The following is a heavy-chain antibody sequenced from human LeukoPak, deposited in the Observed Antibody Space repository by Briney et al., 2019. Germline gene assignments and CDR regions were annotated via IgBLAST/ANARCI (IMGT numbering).Heavy chain of an antibody. D-gene: IGHD3-9*01. Sequence: GGSLRLSCAASGFTFSNAWMSWVRQAPGKGLEWVGRIKSKTDGGTTDYAAPVKGRFTISRDDSQNALYLQMNSLKTEDTAVYYCTTDFHYDILPLSSYYYYGMDVWGQGTTVTVSS. CDR1: GFTFSNAW. CDR3: TTDFHYDILPLSSYYYYGMDV. V-gene: IGHV3-15*01. J-gene: IGHJ6*02. CDR2: IKSKTDGGTT.